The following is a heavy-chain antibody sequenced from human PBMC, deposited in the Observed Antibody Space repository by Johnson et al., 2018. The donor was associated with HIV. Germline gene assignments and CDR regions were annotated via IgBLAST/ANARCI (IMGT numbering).Heavy chain of an antibody. CDR3: ARSGGYPNAFDI. V-gene: IGHV3-30*14. CDR1: GFTFSSYA. D-gene: IGHD6-13*01. Sequence: QVQLVESGGGVVQPGRSLRLSCAASGFTFSSYAMHWVRQAPGKGLEWVALVSYDGRNQYYADSVKGRFTISRDNSKNSLFLQMNSLRVEDTAVYYCARSGGYPNAFDIWGQGTMVTVSS. CDR2: VSYDGRNQ. J-gene: IGHJ3*02.